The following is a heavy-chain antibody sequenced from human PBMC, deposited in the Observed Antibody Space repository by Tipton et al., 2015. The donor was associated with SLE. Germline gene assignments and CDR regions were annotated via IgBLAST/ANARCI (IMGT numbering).Heavy chain of an antibody. V-gene: IGHV4-34*01. Sequence: TLSLTCAVYGGSFSDYYWSWVRQPPGRGLEWIGEINHSRNTHYNPSLRSRVIISVDTSKNQFSLKLSSVTAADTAVYYCVRQAGGYWGQGSLVTVSS. CDR2: INHSRNT. J-gene: IGHJ4*02. D-gene: IGHD4-23*01. CDR1: GGSFSDYY. CDR3: VRQAGGY.